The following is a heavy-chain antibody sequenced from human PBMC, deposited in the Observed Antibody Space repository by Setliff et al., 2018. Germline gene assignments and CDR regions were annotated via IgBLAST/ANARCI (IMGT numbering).Heavy chain of an antibody. D-gene: IGHD3-10*01. V-gene: IGHV2-5*02. CDR2: IYWDDDK. J-gene: IGHJ4*02. Sequence: GSGPTLVNPTQTLTLTCTLSGFSLSRRGVGVGWIRQPPGKALEWLALIYWDDDKRYSPSLKNRLNITKDTSKNQVVLTMTKMDPVDTATYYCAHKAIPSEGSTFVYWGQGKLVTVSS. CDR3: AHKAIPSEGSTFVY. CDR1: GFSLSRRGVG.